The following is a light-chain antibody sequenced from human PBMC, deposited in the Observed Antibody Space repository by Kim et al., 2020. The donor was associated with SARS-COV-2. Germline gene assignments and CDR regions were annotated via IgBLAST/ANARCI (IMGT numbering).Light chain of an antibody. CDR3: AAWDDSLSGWV. Sequence: QSVLTQPPSASRTPGQRVTISCSGSSSNIGSNAVNWYQQVPGTAPKVVIYSNNQRPSGVPDRFSGSKSGTSASLAISGLQSEDEADYYCAAWDDSLSGWVFGGGTKLTVL. CDR2: SNN. J-gene: IGLJ3*02. CDR1: SSNIGSNA. V-gene: IGLV1-44*01.